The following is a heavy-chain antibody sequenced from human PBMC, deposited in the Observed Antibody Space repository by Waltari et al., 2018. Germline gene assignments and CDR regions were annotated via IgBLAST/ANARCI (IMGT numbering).Heavy chain of an antibody. CDR2: IYSSGST. J-gene: IGHJ6*03. Sequence: QVQLQESGPGLVKPSETLSLTCTVSGGSISSYYWRWLRQPAGKGLAWIGRIYSSGSTNYNPSLKSRVPMSVDTSKNQFSLKLSSVTAADTAVYYCARGWGSSPLSYYYYMDVWGKGTTVTISS. CDR3: ARGWGSSPLSYYYYMDV. CDR1: GGSISSYY. V-gene: IGHV4-4*07. D-gene: IGHD6-6*01.